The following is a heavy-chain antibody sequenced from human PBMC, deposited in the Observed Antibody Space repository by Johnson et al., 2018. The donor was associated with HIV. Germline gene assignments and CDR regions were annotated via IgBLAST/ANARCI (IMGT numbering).Heavy chain of an antibody. J-gene: IGHJ3*02. Sequence: VHLVESGGGLVQPGGSLRLSCAASGFTFSSYDMHWVRQATGKGLEWVSAIGTAGDTYYPGSVKGRFTISRENAKNSLHLQMNSLRAGDTALYYCARAVCRGGRCYSHDAFDIWGQGTMVTVSS. V-gene: IGHV3-13*01. CDR3: ARAVCRGGRCYSHDAFDI. D-gene: IGHD2-15*01. CDR2: IGTAGDT. CDR1: GFTFSSYD.